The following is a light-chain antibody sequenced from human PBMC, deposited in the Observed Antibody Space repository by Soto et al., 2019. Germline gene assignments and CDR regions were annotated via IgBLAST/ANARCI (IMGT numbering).Light chain of an antibody. Sequence: DVQMTQSPSSLSASVGDRVTITCRASQSISTYLNWYQQKPGKAPKLLIYAASSLQSGFPSRFSASGSGTDFTHTISSLQPEDFATYYCQQSYNTPYTFGQGTKLDIK. J-gene: IGKJ2*01. CDR3: QQSYNTPYT. CDR1: QSISTY. CDR2: AAS. V-gene: IGKV1-39*01.